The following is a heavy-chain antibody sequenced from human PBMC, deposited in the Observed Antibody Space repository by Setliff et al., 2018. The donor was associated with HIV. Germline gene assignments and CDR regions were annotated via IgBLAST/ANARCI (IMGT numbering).Heavy chain of an antibody. CDR3: AREGKTALVTKYFDY. J-gene: IGHJ4*02. D-gene: IGHD5-18*01. CDR1: GVSITSATYY. V-gene: IGHV4-31*11. Sequence: SETLSLTCAVSGVSITSATYYWSWIRHSPGEGLEWIGYIDYSGSAFYNPSLKSRLTISRDTSKNQFSLRMKSVTAADTAVYYCAREGKTALVTKYFDYWGQGTLVTVS. CDR2: IDYSGSA.